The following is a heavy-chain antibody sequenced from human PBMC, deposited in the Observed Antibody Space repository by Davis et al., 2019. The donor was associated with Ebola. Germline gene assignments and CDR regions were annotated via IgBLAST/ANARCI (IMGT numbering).Heavy chain of an antibody. CDR1: GGSISSYY. V-gene: IGHV4-59*01. CDR2: IYYTGNT. CDR3: ARSGCSSTACYASDF. Sequence: MPSETLSLTCTVSGGSISSYYWNWIRQPPGKGLEWIGYIYYTGNTNYNPSLKSRVTISVDTSKNQFSLKLSSVTAADTAVYYCARSGCSSTACYASDFWGQGTLVTVSS. J-gene: IGHJ4*02. D-gene: IGHD2-2*01.